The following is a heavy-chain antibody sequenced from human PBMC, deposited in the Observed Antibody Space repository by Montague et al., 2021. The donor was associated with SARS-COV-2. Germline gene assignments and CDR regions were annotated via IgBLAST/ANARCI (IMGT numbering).Heavy chain of an antibody. J-gene: IGHJ6*02. D-gene: IGHD5-24*01. CDR2: INHSGST. CDR3: ARRGYSYYYYGMDV. Sequence: SETLSLTCAVYGGSFSGYYWSWIRQPPGKGLEWIGGINHSGSTNYNPSFKSRVTISVDTSKNQFSLKLSSVTAADTAVYYCARRGYSYYYYGMDVWGQGTTVTVSS. CDR1: GGSFSGYY. V-gene: IGHV4-34*01.